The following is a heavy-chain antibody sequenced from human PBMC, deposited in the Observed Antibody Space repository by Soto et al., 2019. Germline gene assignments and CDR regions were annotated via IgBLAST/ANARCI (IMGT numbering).Heavy chain of an antibody. CDR3: AREPGIAAAGTGAAFFDY. CDR2: IIPILGIA. D-gene: IGHD6-13*01. J-gene: IGHJ4*02. V-gene: IGHV1-69*08. CDR1: GGTFSSYT. Sequence: QVQLVQSGAEVKKPGSSVKVSCKASGGTFSSYTISWVRQAPGQGLKWMGRIIPILGIANYAQKFQGRVTITADKSTSTAYMELSSLRSEDTAVYYCAREPGIAAAGTGAAFFDYWGQGTLVTVSS.